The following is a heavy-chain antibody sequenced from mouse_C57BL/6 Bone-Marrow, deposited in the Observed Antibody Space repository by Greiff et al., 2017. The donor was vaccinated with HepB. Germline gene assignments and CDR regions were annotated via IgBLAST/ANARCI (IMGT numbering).Heavy chain of an antibody. J-gene: IGHJ2*01. Sequence: VQLQQSGAELVRPGASVKLSCTASGFNIKDDYMHWVKQRPEQGLEWIGWIDPENGDTEYASKFQGKATITADKSSNTAYLQLSSLTSEDTAVYYCTTGYYGGSYVGYWGQGTTLTVSS. D-gene: IGHD1-1*01. CDR3: TTGYYGGSYVGY. CDR1: GFNIKDDY. V-gene: IGHV14-4*01. CDR2: IDPENGDT.